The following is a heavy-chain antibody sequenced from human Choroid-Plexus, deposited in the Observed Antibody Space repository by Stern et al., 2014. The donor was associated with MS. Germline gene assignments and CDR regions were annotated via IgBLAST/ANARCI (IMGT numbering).Heavy chain of an antibody. J-gene: IGHJ5*02. CDR1: GFTFGSCA. V-gene: IGHV3-30*18. Sequence: QMQLVQSGGGVVQPGRPLRLSCVASGFTFGSCAMHWVRQAPGKGLEWVAGVSYDGSNKYYAASVKGRFTLSRDNSQNTLYMQMSSLRPEDTAVYYCAKDRQYLTYFFDHWGQGSLVTVSS. D-gene: IGHD2/OR15-2a*01. CDR2: VSYDGSNK. CDR3: AKDRQYLTYFFDH.